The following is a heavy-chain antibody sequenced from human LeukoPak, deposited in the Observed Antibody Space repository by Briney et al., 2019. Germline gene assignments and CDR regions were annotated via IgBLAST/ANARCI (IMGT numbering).Heavy chain of an antibody. V-gene: IGHV3-21*01. CDR3: ATYKDYGWVFRADY. CDR2: ITSDGSAM. J-gene: IGHJ4*02. CDR1: GFTFSHYS. D-gene: IGHD3-16*01. Sequence: GGSLILSCVSAGFTFSHYSMSWVRQAPGKGLEWVSSITSDGSAMYYADSAKGRFTIHRDNAKNPLSLQLTSLRAEDPAVYYCATYKDYGWVFRADYRGQGSLVTVSP.